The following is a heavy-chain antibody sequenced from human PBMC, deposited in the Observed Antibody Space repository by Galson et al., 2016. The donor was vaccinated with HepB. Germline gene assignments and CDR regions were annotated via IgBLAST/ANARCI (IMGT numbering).Heavy chain of an antibody. CDR2: IYYTGTT. Sequence: TLSLTCSVPGDSMNCGFYFWTWIRQHPGKGLEWIGHIYYTGTTDYNPSLRRRVIISVDRSKKQLSLKMTSVTAADTAIYYCARDTSTVPRAFDSWGQGTLVTVS. J-gene: IGHJ4*02. CDR1: GDSMNCGFYF. V-gene: IGHV4-31*03. CDR3: ARDTSTVPRAFDS. D-gene: IGHD5-24*01.